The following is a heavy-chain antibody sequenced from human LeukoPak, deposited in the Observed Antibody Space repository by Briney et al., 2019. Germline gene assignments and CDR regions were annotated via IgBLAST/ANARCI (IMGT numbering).Heavy chain of an antibody. CDR3: ASYYDSTGTFDY. J-gene: IGHJ4*02. Sequence: SETLSLTCTVSGGSIRSYYWSWIRQPPGKGLEWIGYIYYTGSTNYNPSLKSRVTISVDTSKNQLSLRLSSVTAADTAVYYCASYYDSTGTFDYWGQGTLVTVSS. CDR2: IYYTGST. V-gene: IGHV4-59*01. D-gene: IGHD3-22*01. CDR1: GGSIRSYY.